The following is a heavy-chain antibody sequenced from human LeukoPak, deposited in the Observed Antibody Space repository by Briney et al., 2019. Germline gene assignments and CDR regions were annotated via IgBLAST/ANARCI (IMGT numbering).Heavy chain of an antibody. CDR1: GFTFEDYA. J-gene: IGHJ4*02. Sequence: GGSLRLSCAASGFTFEDYAMHWVREAPGKGLEWVSGISWNSGSIGYADSVKGRFTISRDNAKNSLYLQMNSLRAEDTALYYCAKDIGTGFGELVFDYWGQGTLVTVSS. CDR2: ISWNSGSI. D-gene: IGHD3-10*01. CDR3: AKDIGTGFGELVFDY. V-gene: IGHV3-9*01.